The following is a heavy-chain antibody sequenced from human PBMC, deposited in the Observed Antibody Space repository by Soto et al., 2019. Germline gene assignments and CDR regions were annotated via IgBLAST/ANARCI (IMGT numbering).Heavy chain of an antibody. Sequence: SETLSLTCTVSGGSISSYYWSWIRQPPGKGLEWIGYIYYSGSTNYNPSLKSRVTISVDTSKDQFSLKLSSVTAADTAVYYCVRVYDYGDKEYYFDYWSQGTLVTVSS. D-gene: IGHD4-17*01. CDR1: GGSISSYY. J-gene: IGHJ4*02. V-gene: IGHV4-59*01. CDR3: VRVYDYGDKEYYFDY. CDR2: IYYSGST.